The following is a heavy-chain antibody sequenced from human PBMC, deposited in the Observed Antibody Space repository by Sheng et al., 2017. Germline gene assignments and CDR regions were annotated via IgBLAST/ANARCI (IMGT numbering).Heavy chain of an antibody. CDR3: ARRGGSSWYKGWFDP. V-gene: IGHV4-34*01. D-gene: IGHD6-13*01. CDR1: GGSFSGYY. CDR2: INHSGST. J-gene: IGHJ5*01. Sequence: QVQLQQWGAGLLKPSETLSLTCAVYGGSFSGYYWSWIRQPPGKGLEWIGEINHSGSTNYNPSLKSRVTISVDTSKNQFSLKLSSVTAADTAVYYCARRGGSSWYKGWFDPSGPRNP.